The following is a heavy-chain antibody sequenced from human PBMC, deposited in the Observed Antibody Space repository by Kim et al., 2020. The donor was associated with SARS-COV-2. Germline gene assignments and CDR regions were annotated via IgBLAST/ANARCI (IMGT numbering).Heavy chain of an antibody. V-gene: IGHV3-30*07. CDR3: AIDTVGAWAFDI. D-gene: IGHD1-26*01. J-gene: IGHJ3*02. Sequence: YADSVKGRITSSRDNSKNTLYLQMNSLRADDTAVYYCAIDTVGAWAFDIWGQGTMVTVSS.